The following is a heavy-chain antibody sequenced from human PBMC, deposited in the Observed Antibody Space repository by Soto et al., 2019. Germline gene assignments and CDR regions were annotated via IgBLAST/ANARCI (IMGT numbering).Heavy chain of an antibody. D-gene: IGHD6-13*01. J-gene: IGHJ5*02. V-gene: IGHV4-59*01. CDR3: ARSASAAGPYDWFDP. CDR2: IYYSGST. CDR1: GGSISSYY. Sequence: SETLSLTCTVSGGSISSYYWSWIRQPPWKGLEWIGYIYYSGSTNYNPSLKSRVTISVDTSKNQFSLKLSSVTAADTAVYYCARSASAAGPYDWFDPWGQGTLVTVSS.